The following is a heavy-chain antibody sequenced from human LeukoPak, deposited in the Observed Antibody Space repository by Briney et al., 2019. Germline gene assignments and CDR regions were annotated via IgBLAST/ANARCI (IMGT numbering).Heavy chain of an antibody. V-gene: IGHV4-39*02. J-gene: IGHJ3*02. CDR1: VGSISSSNHV. Sequence: PSETLSLTCMVSVGSISSSNHVAGWIRQPPGEGLEWIGAISYTGNTYYNPSLKSRVSLSVGPCKNQSSSKVDSATAAGMGVYFCARVGHDCYGSGSSAIDIWGQGRMVTVCS. CDR2: ISYTGNT. CDR3: ARVGHDCYGSGSSAIDI. D-gene: IGHD3-10*01.